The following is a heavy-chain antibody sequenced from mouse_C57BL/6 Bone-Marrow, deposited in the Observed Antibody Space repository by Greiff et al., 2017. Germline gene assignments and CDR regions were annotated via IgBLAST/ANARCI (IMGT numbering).Heavy chain of an antibody. CDR3: ARGELRFAY. CDR2: IIPSSGFT. Sequence: QVQLQQSGAELAKPGASVRLSCKASGYTFTSYWMHWVKQWPGQGLGWIGDIIPSSGFTKYNQKFKDKATLTADKSSSTAYMQLSSLPSEDSAVYYCARGELRFAYWGQGTLLTVSA. J-gene: IGHJ3*01. V-gene: IGHV1-7*01. CDR1: GYTFTSYW.